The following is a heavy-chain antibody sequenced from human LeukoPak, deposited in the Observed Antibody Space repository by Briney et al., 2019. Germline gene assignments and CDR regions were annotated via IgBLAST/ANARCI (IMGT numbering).Heavy chain of an antibody. D-gene: IGHD3-16*02. V-gene: IGHV4-61*02. Sequence: SQTLSLNCNVSGAALRSGWYHWTWIRQPAGKGLEWIGRIFNGGSSNNGGSTNYNPSLKSRATISQDTSKNQFSLSLTSVTAADTAAYYCALLNFRNRFHIWGQGTLVTVSS. CDR1: GAALRSGWYH. J-gene: IGHJ3*02. CDR2: FNGGSSNNGGST. CDR3: ALLNFRNRFHI.